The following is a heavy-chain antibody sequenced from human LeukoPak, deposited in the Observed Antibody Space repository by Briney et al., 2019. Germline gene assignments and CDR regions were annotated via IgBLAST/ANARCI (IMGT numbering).Heavy chain of an antibody. CDR1: GFTFSSYG. V-gene: IGHV3-30*03. Sequence: PGGSLRLSCAASGFTFSSYGMHWVRQAPGKGLEWVAVISYDGSNKYYADSVKGRFTISRDNSKNTLYLQMNSLRAEDTAVYYCARESPHDYWGQGTLVTVSS. CDR2: ISYDGSNK. J-gene: IGHJ4*02. CDR3: ARESPHDY.